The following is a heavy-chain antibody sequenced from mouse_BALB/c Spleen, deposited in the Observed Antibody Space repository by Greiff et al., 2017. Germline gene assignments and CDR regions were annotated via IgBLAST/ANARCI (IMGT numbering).Heavy chain of an antibody. CDR1: GYSFTGYF. V-gene: IGHV1-37*01. J-gene: IGHJ4*01. CDR3: GRIKKDGYYGNYDAMDY. CDR2: INPYNGDT. Sequence: EVQLQQSGPELVKPGASVKISCKASGYSFTGYFMNWVKQSHGKSLEWIGRINPYNGDTFYNQKFKGKATLTVDKSSSTAHMELLSLTSEDSAVYYCGRIKKDGYYGNYDAMDYWGQGTSVTVSS. D-gene: IGHD2-1*01.